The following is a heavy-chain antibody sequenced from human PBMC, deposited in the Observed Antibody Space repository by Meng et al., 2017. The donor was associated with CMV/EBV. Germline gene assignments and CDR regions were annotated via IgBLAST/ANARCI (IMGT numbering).Heavy chain of an antibody. V-gene: IGHV3-7*01. J-gene: IGHJ4*02. CDR3: ARSRSGGGWYYFDY. CDR1: GFTSSSYW. Sequence: GESLKISCAASGFTSSSYWMSWVRQAPGKGLECVANIKEDGSEKYYVDSVKGRFTISRDNAKNSLYLQMNSLRAKDTAVYYCARSRSGGGWYYFDYWGQGTMVTVSS. CDR2: IKEDGSEK. D-gene: IGHD6-19*01.